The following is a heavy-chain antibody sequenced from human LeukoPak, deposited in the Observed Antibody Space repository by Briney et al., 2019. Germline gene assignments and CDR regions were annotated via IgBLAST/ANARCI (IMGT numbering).Heavy chain of an antibody. J-gene: IGHJ4*02. CDR2: INPSGST. CDR3: ARETIYYDILTGYFD. CDR1: GGSFRGYY. D-gene: IGHD3-9*01. V-gene: IGHV4-34*01. Sequence: PSETLSLTCVVYGGSFRGYYWSWIRQPPGTGLPWNGEINPSGSTNNNPSLTSRVTISVDTSKSHFSLKLSSVTAADTAVYFCARETIYYDILTGYFDWGQGTLVTVSS.